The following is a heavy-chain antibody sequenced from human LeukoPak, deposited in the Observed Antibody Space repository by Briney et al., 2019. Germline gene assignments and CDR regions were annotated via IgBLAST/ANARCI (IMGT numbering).Heavy chain of an antibody. Sequence: GGSLRLSCAASRFTFSNYAMSWVRQAPGKGLEWVSTISGSGGSTYYADSVKGRFTISRDNSKNTLHLQMNSLRAEDTAVYYCAKSAYYDSSGFYREYYFDYWGQGTLVAVSS. CDR1: RFTFSNYA. J-gene: IGHJ4*02. CDR3: AKSAYYDSSGFYREYYFDY. D-gene: IGHD3-22*01. CDR2: ISGSGGST. V-gene: IGHV3-23*01.